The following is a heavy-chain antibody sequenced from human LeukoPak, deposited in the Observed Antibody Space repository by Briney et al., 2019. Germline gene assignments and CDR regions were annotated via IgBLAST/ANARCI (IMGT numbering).Heavy chain of an antibody. CDR2: IWYDGSNK. Sequence: GGYQRLSCAASGFTFSSYGMHWVRQAPGKGLEWVAVIWYDGSNKYYADSVQGRFTISRDNATNSLYLQMNSLRAEDTAVYYCARFGSLFDAFDIWGQGTMVTVSS. V-gene: IGHV3-33*01. CDR3: ARFGSLFDAFDI. J-gene: IGHJ3*02. CDR1: GFTFSSYG. D-gene: IGHD1-14*01.